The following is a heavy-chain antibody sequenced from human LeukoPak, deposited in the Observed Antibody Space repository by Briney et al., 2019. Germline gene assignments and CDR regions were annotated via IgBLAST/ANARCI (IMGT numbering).Heavy chain of an antibody. CDR2: MNPNSGNT. Sequence: ASVKVSCKASGYTFTSYDINWVRQATGQGLEWMGWMNPNSGNTGYAQKFQGRVTITRNTSISTAYMELSSLRSEDTAVYYCARVGLPDYDFWSGYYTHNWFDPWGQGTLVTVSS. J-gene: IGHJ5*02. CDR3: ARVGLPDYDFWSGYYTHNWFDP. D-gene: IGHD3-3*01. CDR1: GYTFTSYD. V-gene: IGHV1-8*03.